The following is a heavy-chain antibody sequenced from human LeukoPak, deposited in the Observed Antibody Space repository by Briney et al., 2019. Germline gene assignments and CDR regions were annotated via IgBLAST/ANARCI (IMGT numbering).Heavy chain of an antibody. V-gene: IGHV1-69*04. D-gene: IGHD3-9*01. CDR2: IIPILGIA. J-gene: IGHJ4*02. Sequence: GASVKVSCKASGGTFSSYAISWVRQAPEQGLEWMGRIIPILGIANYAQKFQGRVTITADKSTSTAYMELSSLRSEDTAVYYCACSSYYDISTMDYWGQGTLVTVSS. CDR3: ACSSYYDISTMDY. CDR1: GGTFSSYA.